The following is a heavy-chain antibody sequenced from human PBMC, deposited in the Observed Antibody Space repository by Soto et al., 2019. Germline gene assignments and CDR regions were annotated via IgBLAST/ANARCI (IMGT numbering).Heavy chain of an antibody. Sequence: KTSETLSLTCSVSGGSVTSSSFYWGWIRQPPGRGLEWIGDVYYSGDTYYNPSLKSRVTISVDTSKNQFSLNLSSVTAADSAVYYCARRKIDFWSGYYPLWGQGTLVTVSS. D-gene: IGHD3-3*01. V-gene: IGHV4-39*01. CDR1: GGSVTSSSFY. CDR3: ARRKIDFWSGYYPL. J-gene: IGHJ4*02. CDR2: VYYSGDT.